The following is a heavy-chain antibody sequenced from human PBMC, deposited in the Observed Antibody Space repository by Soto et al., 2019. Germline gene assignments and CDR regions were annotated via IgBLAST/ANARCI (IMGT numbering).Heavy chain of an antibody. CDR3: ARVPGYSSGWYGGYYGMDV. J-gene: IGHJ6*02. Sequence: ASVKVSCNASGYTFTSYAMHWVRQAPGQRLEWMGWINAGNGNTKYSQKLQGRVTMTTDTSTSTAYMELRSLRSDDTAVYYCARVPGYSSGWYGGYYGMDVWGQRTTVTVSS. CDR2: INAGNGNT. CDR1: GYTFTSYA. D-gene: IGHD6-19*01. V-gene: IGHV1-3*01.